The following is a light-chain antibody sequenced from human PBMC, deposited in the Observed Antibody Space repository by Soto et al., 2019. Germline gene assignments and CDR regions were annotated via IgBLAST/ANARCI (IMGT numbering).Light chain of an antibody. V-gene: IGKV3-20*01. J-gene: IGKJ5*01. Sequence: EIVLTHSPATLSLSPGERATLSCRASQSVSSYLAWYQQKPGQAPRLLIYGASSRATGIPDRFSGSGSGTDFTLTISRLEPEDFAVFYCQHYDSLPITFGQGTRLEIK. CDR1: QSVSSY. CDR2: GAS. CDR3: QHYDSLPIT.